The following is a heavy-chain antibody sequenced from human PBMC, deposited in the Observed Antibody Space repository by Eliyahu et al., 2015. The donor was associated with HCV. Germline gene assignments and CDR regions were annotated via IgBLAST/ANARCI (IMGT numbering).Heavy chain of an antibody. CDR3: ASGGGGIAVAGTGGWFDP. V-gene: IGHV4-59*01. D-gene: IGHD6-19*01. J-gene: IGHJ5*02. CDR1: GXXITTYC. Sequence: QVQLQESGPGLVKPSETLSLTCTVSGXXITTYCWXWIRQPPGKGLEWIGYMHYSGSTNYXPSLKSRVTISVDTSKNQFSLKLTSVTAADTAVYYCASGGGGIAVAGTGGWFDPWGQGTLVTVSS. CDR2: MHYSGST.